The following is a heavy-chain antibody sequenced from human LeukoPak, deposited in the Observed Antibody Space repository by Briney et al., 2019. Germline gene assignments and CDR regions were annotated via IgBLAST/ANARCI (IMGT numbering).Heavy chain of an antibody. CDR1: GYSFTSYW. Sequence: GESLNISSKGSGYSFTSYWIGWGRQIPGKGLERIGIISPGDSDTKSRPSLQGQATTSAATSITTAYLQWRSLTAATTAMYYCALSNDYGDYGGGDAFDIWGQGTMVTVSS. CDR2: ISPGDSDT. V-gene: IGHV5-51*01. J-gene: IGHJ3*02. D-gene: IGHD4-17*01. CDR3: ALSNDYGDYGGGDAFDI.